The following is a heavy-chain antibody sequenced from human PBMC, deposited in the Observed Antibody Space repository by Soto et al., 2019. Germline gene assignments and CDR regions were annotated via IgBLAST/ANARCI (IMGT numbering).Heavy chain of an antibody. Sequence: GGSLRLSCAASGFTFSSYWMSWVRQAPGKGLEWVANIKQDGSEKYYVDSVKGRFTISRDNAKNSLYLQMNSLRAEDTAVYYCAKRNGYSSSWYWFDPWGQGTLVTVSS. D-gene: IGHD6-13*01. V-gene: IGHV3-7*05. CDR3: AKRNGYSSSWYWFDP. J-gene: IGHJ5*02. CDR1: GFTFSSYW. CDR2: IKQDGSEK.